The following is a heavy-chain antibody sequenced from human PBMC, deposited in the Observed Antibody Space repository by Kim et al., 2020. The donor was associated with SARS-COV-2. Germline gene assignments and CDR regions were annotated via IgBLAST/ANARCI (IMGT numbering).Heavy chain of an antibody. CDR2: NHSGST. CDR3: ASPWSS. J-gene: IGHJ4*02. V-gene: IGHV4-34*01. Sequence: NHSGSTNSNPSLKSRVTISVDTSKNQFSLKLSSVTAADTAVYYCASPWSSWGQGTLVTVSS.